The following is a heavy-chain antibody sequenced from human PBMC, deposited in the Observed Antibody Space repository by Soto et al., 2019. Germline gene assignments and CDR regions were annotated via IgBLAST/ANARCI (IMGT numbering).Heavy chain of an antibody. CDR1: GGTYSSYT. CDR2: IIGIFGKT. J-gene: IGHJ6*02. CDR3: ARDQKRLRYFDWRAPNYYGMDV. V-gene: IGHV1-69*13. D-gene: IGHD3-9*01. Sequence: GASVKVSCKASGGTYSSYTFSWVRQAPGQGLQWMGGIIGIFGKTDYAQKFQGRLTIAADASTSTVYMELSSLSSEDTAVYYCARDQKRLRYFDWRAPNYYGMDVWGQGTTVTVSS.